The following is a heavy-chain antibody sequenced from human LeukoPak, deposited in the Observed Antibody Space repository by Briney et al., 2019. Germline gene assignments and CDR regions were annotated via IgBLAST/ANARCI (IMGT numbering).Heavy chain of an antibody. CDR2: ISAYSGNT. J-gene: IGHJ4*02. V-gene: IGHV1-8*02. CDR3: ASNPGTVATIKSTRTDWSY. CDR1: GYTFTSYG. D-gene: IGHD5-12*01. Sequence: ASAKVSCKASGYTFTSYGISWVRQAPGQGLEWMGWISAYSGNTGYAQKFQGRVTMTRNTSISTAYMELSSLRSEDTAVYYCASNPGTVATIKSTRTDWSYWGQGTLVTVSS.